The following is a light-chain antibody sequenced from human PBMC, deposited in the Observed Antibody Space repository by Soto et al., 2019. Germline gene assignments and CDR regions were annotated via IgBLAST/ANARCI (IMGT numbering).Light chain of an antibody. J-gene: IGKJ1*01. CDR3: QQYGSSPWT. Sequence: EIVLTQSPGTLSLSPGERAALSCRASQSVSRDYLAWYRQKPGEAPRLLIYSASTRATGIPYRFSGSGSGTDVTLTINRLEPGDFAVYYCQQYGSSPWTFGQGTKVEVK. V-gene: IGKV3-20*01. CDR1: QSVSRDY. CDR2: SAS.